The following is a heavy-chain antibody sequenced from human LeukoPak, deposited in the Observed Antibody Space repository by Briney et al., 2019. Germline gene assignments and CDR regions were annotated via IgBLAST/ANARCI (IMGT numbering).Heavy chain of an antibody. J-gene: IGHJ4*02. CDR3: EKCTGGDYFSTDDS. D-gene: IGHD4-17*01. CDR1: GFTFSSYE. Sequence: GGSLRLSCAASGFTFSSYEMNWVRQAPGKGLEWVSYISSSGSTIYYADSVKGRFTISRDNSKNTLYLQINRLRVEDTAIYYCEKCTGGDYFSTDDSWGQGALVTVSS. V-gene: IGHV3-48*03. CDR2: ISSSGSTI.